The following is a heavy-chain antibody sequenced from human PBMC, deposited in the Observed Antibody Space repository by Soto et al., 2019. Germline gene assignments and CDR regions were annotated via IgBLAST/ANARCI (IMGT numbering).Heavy chain of an antibody. D-gene: IGHD5-12*01. J-gene: IGHJ4*02. CDR3: AKDRPMATIGGDY. CDR2: ISYDGSNK. Sequence: QVQLVESGGGVVQPGRSLRLSCAASGFTFSSYGMHWVRQAPGKGLEWVAVISYDGSNKYYADSVKGRFTISRDNSKNTLYLKMNSLRAEDTAVYYCAKDRPMATIGGDYWGQGTLVTVSS. V-gene: IGHV3-30*18. CDR1: GFTFSSYG.